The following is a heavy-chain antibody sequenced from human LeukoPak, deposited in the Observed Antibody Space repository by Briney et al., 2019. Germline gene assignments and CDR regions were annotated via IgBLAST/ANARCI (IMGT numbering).Heavy chain of an antibody. V-gene: IGHV1-69*05. Sequence: GASVKVSCKASGGTFSSYAISWVRQAPGQGLEWMGRIIPIFGTANYAQKFQGRVTITTDESTSTAYMELSSLRSEDTAVYYCARDRDRFTVVYAFDIWGQGTMVTVSS. CDR2: IIPIFGTA. J-gene: IGHJ3*02. CDR1: GGTFSSYA. D-gene: IGHD4-23*01. CDR3: ARDRDRFTVVYAFDI.